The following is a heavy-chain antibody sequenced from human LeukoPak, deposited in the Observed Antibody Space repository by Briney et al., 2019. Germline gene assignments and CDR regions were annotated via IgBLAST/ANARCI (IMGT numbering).Heavy chain of an antibody. D-gene: IGHD1-26*01. J-gene: IGHJ5*02. CDR1: GFSFDKFG. Sequence: GGSLRLSCVASGFSFDKFGMHWVRQAPGKGLEYVSSVSADESGKYYTKSVRGRFSISRDNSKNTMYLQLGNLRPDDMGIYYCASLDRSEVPWGPGTLVTVSS. CDR3: ASLDRSEVP. CDR2: VSADESGK. V-gene: IGHV3-64*01.